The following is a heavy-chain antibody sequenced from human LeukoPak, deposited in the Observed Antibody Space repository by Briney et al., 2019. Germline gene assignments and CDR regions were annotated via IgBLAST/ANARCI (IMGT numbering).Heavy chain of an antibody. V-gene: IGHV4-59*08. CDR1: GASVSTYY. CDR3: ARSRYSSAWYPFDV. Sequence: PSETLSLTCTVSGASVSTYYWSWIRQPPGKGLEWIGFIYYSGSTNYKSSLNSRVTISVDTSKNQFFLKLSSMTAADTAFYYCARSRYSSAWYPFDVWGQGTMVIVSS. CDR2: IYYSGST. J-gene: IGHJ3*01. D-gene: IGHD6-19*01.